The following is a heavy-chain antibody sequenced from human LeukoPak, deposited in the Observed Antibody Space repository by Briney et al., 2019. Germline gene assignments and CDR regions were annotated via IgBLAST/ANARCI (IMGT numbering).Heavy chain of an antibody. CDR1: GYTFTGYY. CDR2: INPNSGGT. J-gene: IGHJ4*02. CDR3: ARSGYCSSTSCYELDY. D-gene: IGHD2-2*03. V-gene: IGHV1-2*02. Sequence: ASVKVSCKASGYTFTGYYMHWVRQAPGQGLEWMGWINPNSGGTNYAQKFQGRVTMTRDTSISTAYMELSRLRSDDTAVYYCARSGYCSSTSCYELDYWGQGTLVTVSS.